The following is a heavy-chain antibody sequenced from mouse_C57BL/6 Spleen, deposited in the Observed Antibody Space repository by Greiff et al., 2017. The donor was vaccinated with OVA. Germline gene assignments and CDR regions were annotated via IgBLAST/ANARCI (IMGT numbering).Heavy chain of an antibody. Sequence: VQLQQSGAELVRPGSSVKLSCKASGYTFTSYWMHWVKQRPIQGLEWIGNIDPSDSETHYNQKFKDKATLTVDKSSSTAYMQLSSLTSEDSAVYYCARSFGYGSSYNYWGQGTTLTVSS. J-gene: IGHJ2*01. D-gene: IGHD1-1*01. CDR1: GYTFTSYW. CDR3: ARSFGYGSSYNY. V-gene: IGHV1-52*01. CDR2: IDPSDSET.